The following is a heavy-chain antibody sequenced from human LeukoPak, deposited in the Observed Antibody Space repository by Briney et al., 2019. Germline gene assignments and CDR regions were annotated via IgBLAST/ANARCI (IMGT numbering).Heavy chain of an antibody. CDR3: ARVQSRLSWFDP. CDR1: GGSLSGFY. V-gene: IGHV4-34*01. Sequence: SETLSLTCDVYGGSLSGFYWIWIRQSPGTGLQWIGEINDSGSTNYNPSLKSRVTISLDTSKSQLSLKVTSVTAADTAVYYCARVQSRLSWFDPWGQGTLVTVSS. CDR2: INDSGST. J-gene: IGHJ5*02.